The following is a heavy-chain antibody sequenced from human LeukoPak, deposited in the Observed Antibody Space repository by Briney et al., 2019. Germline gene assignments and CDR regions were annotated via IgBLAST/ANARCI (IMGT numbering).Heavy chain of an antibody. J-gene: IGHJ3*02. CDR3: ARDLELSKKAFDI. V-gene: IGHV4-30-4*08. CDR1: GGSISSGDYY. D-gene: IGHD1-26*01. CDR2: IYYSGST. Sequence: SETLSLTCTVSGGSISSGDYYWSWIRQPPGKGLEWIGYIYYSGSTYYNPSLKSRVTISVDTSKNQFSLKLSSVTAADTAVYYCARDLELSKKAFDIWGQGTMVTVSS.